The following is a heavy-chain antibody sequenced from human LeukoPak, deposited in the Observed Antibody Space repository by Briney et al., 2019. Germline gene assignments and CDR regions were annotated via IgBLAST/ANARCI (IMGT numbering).Heavy chain of an antibody. CDR3: ARGYYYDSSGYYDY. V-gene: IGHV4-59*12. CDR2: IYHSGST. Sequence: PSETLSLTCTVSGGSISSYYWSWIRQPPGKGLEWIGYIYHSGSTYYNPSLKSRVTISVDRSKNQFSLKLSSVTAADTAVYYCARGYYYDSSGYYDYWGQGTLVTVSS. CDR1: GGSISSYY. D-gene: IGHD3-22*01. J-gene: IGHJ4*02.